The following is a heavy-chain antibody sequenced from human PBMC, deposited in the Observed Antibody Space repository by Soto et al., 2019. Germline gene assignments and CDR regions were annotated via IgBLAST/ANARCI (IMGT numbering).Heavy chain of an antibody. D-gene: IGHD3-16*01. CDR2: IVVGSGNT. V-gene: IGHV1-58*01. Sequence: QMQLVQSGPEVKKPGTSVKVSCKASGFTFTSSAVQWVRQARGQRLEWIGWIVVGSGNTNYAQKFQERVTITRDMSTSTAYMELSSLRSEDTAVYYCAADTARGEFDYWGQGTLGTVSS. J-gene: IGHJ4*02. CDR3: AADTARGEFDY. CDR1: GFTFTSSA.